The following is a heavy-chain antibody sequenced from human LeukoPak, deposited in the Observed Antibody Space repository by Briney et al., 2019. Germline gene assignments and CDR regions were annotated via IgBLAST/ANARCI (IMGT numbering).Heavy chain of an antibody. Sequence: SVKVSCKASGGTFSSYAISWVRQAPGQGLEWMGGIIPIFGTANYAQKFQGRVTITADESTSTAYMELSSLRSEDTAVYYCAKEGDYDILTGYPRGIDYWGQGTLVTVSS. V-gene: IGHV1-69*13. CDR1: GGTFSSYA. D-gene: IGHD3-9*01. CDR2: IIPIFGTA. J-gene: IGHJ4*02. CDR3: AKEGDYDILTGYPRGIDY.